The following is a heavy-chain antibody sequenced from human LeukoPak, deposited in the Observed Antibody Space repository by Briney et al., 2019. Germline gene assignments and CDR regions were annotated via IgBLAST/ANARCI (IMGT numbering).Heavy chain of an antibody. J-gene: IGHJ4*02. D-gene: IGHD1-7*01. Sequence: PGGSLRLSCAASGFTFSSYWMSWVRQAPGKGLEWVSSISSSSSYIYYADSVKGRFTISRDNAKNSLYLQMNSLRAEDTAVYYCARDLTGTFTFDYWGQGTLVTVSS. CDR1: GFTFSSYW. V-gene: IGHV3-21*01. CDR2: ISSSSSYI. CDR3: ARDLTGTFTFDY.